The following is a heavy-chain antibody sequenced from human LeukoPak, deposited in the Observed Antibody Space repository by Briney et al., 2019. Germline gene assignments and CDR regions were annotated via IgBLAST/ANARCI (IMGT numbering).Heavy chain of an antibody. D-gene: IGHD3-3*01. CDR3: AQDRSVVIIPYYFDY. J-gene: IGHJ4*02. Sequence: GGSLRLSCAASGSTFSSYWMHWVRQAPGKGLVLVSRINSDGSSTSYADSVKGRFTISRDNSKNTLYLQMNSMRAEDTAVYYCAQDRSVVIIPYYFDYWGQGTLVTVSS. CDR2: INSDGSST. V-gene: IGHV3-74*01. CDR1: GSTFSSYW.